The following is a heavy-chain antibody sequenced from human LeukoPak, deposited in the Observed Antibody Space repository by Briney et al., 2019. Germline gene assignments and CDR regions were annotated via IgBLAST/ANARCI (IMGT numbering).Heavy chain of an antibody. V-gene: IGHV4-59*08. J-gene: IGHJ4*02. CDR1: GGSISSYY. CDR2: IYYSGST. D-gene: IGHD7-27*01. Sequence: PSETLSLTCTVSGGSISSYYWSWIRQPPGKGLEWIGYIYYSGSTNYNPSLKSRVTISVDTSKNQFSLKLTSVTAADTAVYYCARQPLGGYYFDYWGQGTLVAVSS. CDR3: ARQPLGGYYFDY.